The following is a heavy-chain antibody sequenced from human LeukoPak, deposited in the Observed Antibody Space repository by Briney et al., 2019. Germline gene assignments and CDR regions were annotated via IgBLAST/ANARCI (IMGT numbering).Heavy chain of an antibody. CDR2: IYTSGST. CDR1: GGSISSYY. Sequence: SETLSLTCTVSGGSISSYYWSWIRQPAGKGLEWIGRIYTSGSTNYNPSLKSRVTMSVDTSKNQFSLKLSSVTAADTAVYYCARELGYCSGGSCYPALSFDYWGQGTLVTVSP. D-gene: IGHD2-15*01. CDR3: ARELGYCSGGSCYPALSFDY. J-gene: IGHJ4*02. V-gene: IGHV4-4*07.